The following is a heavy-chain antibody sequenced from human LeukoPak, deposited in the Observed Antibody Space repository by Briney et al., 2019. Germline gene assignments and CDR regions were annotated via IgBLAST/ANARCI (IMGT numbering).Heavy chain of an antibody. CDR1: GYSFTSYW. D-gene: IGHD2-2*01. J-gene: IGHJ3*02. CDR3: ARRYCSSTSCPYAFDI. V-gene: IGHV5-51*01. Sequence: GESLKISCKGSGYSFTSYWIGWVRQMPGKGLEWMGIIYPGDSDTRYSPSFQGQVTISADKSISTAYLQWSSLKASDTAMYYCARRYCSSTSCPYAFDIWGQGTMVTVSS. CDR2: IYPGDSDT.